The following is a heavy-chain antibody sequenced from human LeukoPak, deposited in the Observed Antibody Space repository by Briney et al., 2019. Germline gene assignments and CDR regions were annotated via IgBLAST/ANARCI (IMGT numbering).Heavy chain of an antibody. CDR2: TNLHGTAV. V-gene: IGHV3-74*01. CDR3: ASAYTYVRLGDH. J-gene: IGHJ4*02. CDR1: GLSFSSYW. D-gene: IGHD3-16*01. Sequence: GGSLRLSCEVSGLSFSSYWMHWVRQAPGKGLVWVARTNLHGTAVDYADSVKGRFIISRDNAKNTLFLQMNSLRVEDTAVYYCASAYTYVRLGDHWGQGTLVTVSS.